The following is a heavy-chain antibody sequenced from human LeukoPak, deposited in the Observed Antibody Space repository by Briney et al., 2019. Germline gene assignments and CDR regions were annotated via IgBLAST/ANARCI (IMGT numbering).Heavy chain of an antibody. D-gene: IGHD3-22*01. V-gene: IGHV4-61*02. CDR2: IYTSGST. Sequence: PSRTLSLTCTVSGGSISSGSYYWNWIRLPAGKGLEWIGRIYTSGSTNYSPSLKSRVTISVDTSKNQFSLKLSSVTAADTAVYYCARTRVDYYDSSGYWFDPWGQGTLVTVSS. CDR3: ARTRVDYYDSSGYWFDP. CDR1: GGSISSGSYY. J-gene: IGHJ5*02.